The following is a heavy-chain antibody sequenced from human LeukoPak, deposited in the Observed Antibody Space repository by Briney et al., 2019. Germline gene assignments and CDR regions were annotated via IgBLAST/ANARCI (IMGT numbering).Heavy chain of an antibody. V-gene: IGHV1-69*06. CDR1: GGTFSSYA. CDR3: ASTRTLTGPTYY. CDR2: IIPIFGTA. J-gene: IGHJ4*02. Sequence: ASVKVSCKASGGTFSSYAISWVRQAPGQGLEWMGGIIPIFGTANYAQKFQGRVTITADKSTSTAYMELSSLRSEDTGLYYCASTRTLTGPTYYWGQGTLVTVSS. D-gene: IGHD3-9*01.